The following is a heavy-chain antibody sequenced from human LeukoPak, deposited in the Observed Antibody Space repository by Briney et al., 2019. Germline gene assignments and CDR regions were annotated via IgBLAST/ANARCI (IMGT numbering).Heavy chain of an antibody. D-gene: IGHD3-22*01. CDR1: GFTFSNAW. V-gene: IGHV3-15*01. J-gene: IGHJ3*02. Sequence: GGSLRLSCAASGFTFSNAWMSWVRRAPGKGLEWVGRIKSKTDGGSTDYAAPVKGRFTISRDDSKNTLYLQMNSLKTEDTAVYYCTTSDSSGYYGAFDIWGQGTMVTVSS. CDR2: IKSKTDGGST. CDR3: TTSDSSGYYGAFDI.